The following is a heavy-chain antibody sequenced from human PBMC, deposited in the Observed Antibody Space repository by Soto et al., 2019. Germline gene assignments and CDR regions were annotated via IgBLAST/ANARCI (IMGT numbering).Heavy chain of an antibody. J-gene: IGHJ6*02. D-gene: IGHD3-10*01. CDR2: IYYSGST. V-gene: IGHV4-31*03. CDR1: GGSISSGGYY. CDR3: ARDYLSGGSGSYYYYYYGMDV. Sequence: SETLSLTCTVSGGSISSGGYYWSWIRQHPGKGLEWIGYIYYSGSTYYNPSLKSRVTISVDTSKNQFSLKLSSVTAADMAVYYCARDYLSGGSGSYYYYYYGMDVWGQGTTVTVSS.